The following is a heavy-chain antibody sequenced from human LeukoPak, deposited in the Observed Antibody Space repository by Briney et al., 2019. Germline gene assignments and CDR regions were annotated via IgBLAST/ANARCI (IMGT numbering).Heavy chain of an antibody. CDR1: GFSFSGYS. V-gene: IGHV3-48*04. J-gene: IGHJ5*02. CDR3: ARGDPHADL. Sequence: QSGGSLRLSCAASGFSFSGYSMNWVRQAPGKGLEWIADITISGHTKNYADSVKGRFTISRDNARTSLYLQMNSLRVEDTGVYYCARGDPHADLWGQGTLVTVSS. CDR2: ITISGHTK.